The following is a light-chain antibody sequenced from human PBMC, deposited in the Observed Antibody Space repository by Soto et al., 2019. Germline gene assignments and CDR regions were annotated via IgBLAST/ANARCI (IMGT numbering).Light chain of an antibody. J-gene: IGKJ4*01. Sequence: EMVLTQSPGTLSLSPGERATLSCRASQSVSSNYLAWYQQKPGQAPRLLIYGASSRATGIPDRFSGSGSGTDFTLTISRLEPEDFAVYYWQQYGSSPPLTFGGGTKVEIK. CDR2: GAS. CDR1: QSVSSNY. V-gene: IGKV3-20*01. CDR3: QQYGSSPPLT.